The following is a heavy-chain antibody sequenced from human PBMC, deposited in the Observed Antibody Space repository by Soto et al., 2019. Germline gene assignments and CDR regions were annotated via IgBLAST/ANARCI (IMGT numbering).Heavy chain of an antibody. Sequence: GGSLRLSCTASGFTFSSYAMHWVRQAPGKGLEWVAVISYDGSNKYYADSVRGRFTISRDNSKNTMYLQMNSLRVEDTAVYYCARPYSSGWYGDLDYWGQGTLVTVSS. D-gene: IGHD6-19*01. CDR1: GFTFSSYA. CDR2: ISYDGSNK. CDR3: ARPYSSGWYGDLDY. V-gene: IGHV3-30-3*01. J-gene: IGHJ4*02.